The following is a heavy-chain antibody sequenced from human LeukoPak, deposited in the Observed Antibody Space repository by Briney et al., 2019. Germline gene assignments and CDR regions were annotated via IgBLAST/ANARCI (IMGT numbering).Heavy chain of an antibody. CDR3: ARDSRWDYYYGMDV. D-gene: IGHD4-23*01. CDR1: GYTFTGYY. CDR2: INPNSGGT. J-gene: IGHJ6*02. V-gene: IGHV1-2*02. Sequence: ASVKVSCKASGYTFTGYYMHWVRQAPGQGLEWMGWINPNSGGTNYAQKFQGRVTMTRDTSISTAYMELSRLRSDDTAAYYCARDSRWDYYYGMDVWGQGTTVTVSS.